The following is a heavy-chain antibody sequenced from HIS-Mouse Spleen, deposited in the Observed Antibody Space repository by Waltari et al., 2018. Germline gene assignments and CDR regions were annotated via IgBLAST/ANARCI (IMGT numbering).Heavy chain of an antibody. CDR1: GFSLSTSGMC. Sequence: QVTLRESGPALVKPTQTLTLTCTFSGFSLSTSGMCVSWIRPPPGKALEWLARIDLDDDKYYTTSLKTRLTISKDTSKDQVVLTMTNMGPVGTATYYCERIAEGYSSGWYAFDYWGQGTLVTVSS. CDR3: ERIAEGYSSGWYAFDY. CDR2: IDLDDDK. D-gene: IGHD6-19*01. V-gene: IGHV2-70*15. J-gene: IGHJ4*02.